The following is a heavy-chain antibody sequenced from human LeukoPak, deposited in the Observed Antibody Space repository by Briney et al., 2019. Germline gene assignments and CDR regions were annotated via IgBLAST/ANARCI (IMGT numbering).Heavy chain of an antibody. CDR2: IDYSGST. Sequence: SETLSLTCTVSGGSISSGDYYWSWLGQPPGKGLEWIGYIDYSGSTYYNPSLKSRATISVDTSKNQFSLKLSTVTAAETAEYYCARDIEAPDIWGQGTMVTVSS. CDR3: ARDIEAPDI. D-gene: IGHD5-24*01. J-gene: IGHJ3*02. CDR1: GGSISSGDYY. V-gene: IGHV4-30-4*08.